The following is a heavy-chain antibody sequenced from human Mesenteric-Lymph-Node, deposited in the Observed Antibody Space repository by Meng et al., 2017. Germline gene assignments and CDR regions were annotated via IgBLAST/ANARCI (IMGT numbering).Heavy chain of an antibody. CDR1: GYIFTNYW. CDR2: IYPDDSET. CDR3: ARSCSNSNCLYFDN. J-gene: IGHJ4*02. Sequence: GGSLRLSCKGSGYIFTNYWIGWVRQMPGKGLEWMGIIYPDDSETRYSPSFQGQVTISADKSISTAYLQWSSLKASDTALYFCARSCSNSNCLYFDNWGQGTLVTVSS. D-gene: IGHD2-2*01. V-gene: IGHV5-51*01.